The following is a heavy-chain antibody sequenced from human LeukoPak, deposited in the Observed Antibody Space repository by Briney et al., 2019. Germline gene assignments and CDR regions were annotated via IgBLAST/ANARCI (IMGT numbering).Heavy chain of an antibody. CDR2: VSGSGRNA. J-gene: IGHJ4*02. V-gene: IGHV3-23*01. CDR1: GFTFSNYA. D-gene: IGHD2-15*01. Sequence: GGSLRLSCAGSGFTFSNYAMTWVRQAPGKGLEWVSSVSGSGRNAFYPDSVEGRFTISRDNAKNSLYLQMNSLRAEDTALYYCAKAYCSGGSCYPEAFDYWGQGTLVTVSS. CDR3: AKAYCSGGSCYPEAFDY.